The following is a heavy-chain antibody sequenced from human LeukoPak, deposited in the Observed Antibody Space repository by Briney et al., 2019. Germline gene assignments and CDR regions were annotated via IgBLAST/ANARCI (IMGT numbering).Heavy chain of an antibody. CDR3: ARDSSIAARLIGY. CDR1: GYTFTXYX. J-gene: IGHJ4*02. Sequence: ASVKVSCKASGYTFTXYXXXXXXXXXGXXXXXXGIINPSGGSTSYAQKFQGRVTMTRDTSTSTVYMELSSLRSEDTAVYYCARDSSIAARLIGYWGQGTLVTVSS. D-gene: IGHD6-6*01. V-gene: IGHV1-46*01. CDR2: INPSGGST.